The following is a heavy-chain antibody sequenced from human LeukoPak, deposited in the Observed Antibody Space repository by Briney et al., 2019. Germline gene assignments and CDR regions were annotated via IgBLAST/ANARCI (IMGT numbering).Heavy chain of an antibody. V-gene: IGHV4-39*07. J-gene: IGHJ5*02. CDR2: IYYTGVT. D-gene: IGHD4-23*01. CDR3: ARERSSSGGHNWFDP. CDR1: GGYIITSGHY. Sequence: SETLSLTCTVSGGYIITSGHYWGWIRQPPGKGLEWIGSIYYTGVTSTNPFFRSRMSISVDTSKDQFSLNLTSVTAADAAVYYCARERSSSGGHNWFDPWGQGTLVTVSS.